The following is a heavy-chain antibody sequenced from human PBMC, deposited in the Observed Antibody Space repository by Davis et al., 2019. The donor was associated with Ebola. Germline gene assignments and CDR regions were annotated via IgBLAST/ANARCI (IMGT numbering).Heavy chain of an antibody. CDR3: ASLRRTITGMDDGFDI. CDR1: GNSFTSYW. J-gene: IGHJ3*02. Sequence: GESLKISCKDSGNSFTSYWIGWVRRVPGKGLEWMGIIYTGDSDTRYSPSFRGQVTISADKSTRTAYLQWGSLKASDSAMYYCASLRRTITGMDDGFDIWGQGTMVTVSS. V-gene: IGHV5-51*01. D-gene: IGHD1-20*01. CDR2: IYTGDSDT.